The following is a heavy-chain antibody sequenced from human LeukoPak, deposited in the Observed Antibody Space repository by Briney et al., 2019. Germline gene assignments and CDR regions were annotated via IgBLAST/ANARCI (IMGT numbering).Heavy chain of an antibody. CDR3: TTDYYGSGSYLH. D-gene: IGHD3-10*01. Sequence: PGGSLRLSCAASGFTFSNAWMSWVRQAPGKGLEWVGRIKSKTDGGTTDYAAPVKGRFTISRDDSKNTLYLQMNSLKTEDTAVYYCTTDYYGSGSYLHWGQGTLVTVSS. J-gene: IGHJ4*02. V-gene: IGHV3-15*01. CDR2: IKSKTDGGTT. CDR1: GFTFSNAW.